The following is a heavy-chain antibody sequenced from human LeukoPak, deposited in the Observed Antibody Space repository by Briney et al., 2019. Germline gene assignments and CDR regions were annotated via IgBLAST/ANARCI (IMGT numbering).Heavy chain of an antibody. J-gene: IGHJ5*02. V-gene: IGHV4-39*07. CDR3: ARRGTGLDWFDP. CDR2: IYYSGST. Sequence: SETLSLTCTVSGGSISSSSFYWGWIRQPPGKGLEYIGTIYYSGSTYYSPSLKSRVTISVDTSKNQFSLKLSSVTAADTAVYYCARRGTGLDWFDPWGQGTLVTVSS. D-gene: IGHD1-1*01. CDR1: GGSISSSSFY.